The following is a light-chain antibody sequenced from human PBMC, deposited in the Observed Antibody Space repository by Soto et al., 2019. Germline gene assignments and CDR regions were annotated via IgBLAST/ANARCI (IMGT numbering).Light chain of an antibody. J-gene: IGKJ3*01. V-gene: IGKV3-11*01. CDR2: DAS. CDR1: QSISSY. CDR3: HHRSTWPFT. Sequence: EIVLTQSPATLSLSPGERATLSCRASQSISSYLAWYQQKPDQAPRLLIYDASNRATGILARFSGSGSGTDFTLTISSLEPEDFAVYYCHHRSTWPFTFGPGTKVDIK.